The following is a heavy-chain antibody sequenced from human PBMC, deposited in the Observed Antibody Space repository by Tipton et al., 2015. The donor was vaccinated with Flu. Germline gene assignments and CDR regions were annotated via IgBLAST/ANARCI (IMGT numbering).Heavy chain of an antibody. CDR3: TRGNTFNI. J-gene: IGHJ3*02. Sequence: GLVKPSQTLSLTCAISGESVSSNITSWNWIRQSPSRGLEWLGRTYYRSKWYNDYAVSVKSRVTINPDTSKNQFSLQLSSATPEDTAVYYCTRGNTFNIWGQGTRVTVSS. CDR1: GESVSSNITS. V-gene: IGHV6-1*01. CDR2: TYYRSKWYN.